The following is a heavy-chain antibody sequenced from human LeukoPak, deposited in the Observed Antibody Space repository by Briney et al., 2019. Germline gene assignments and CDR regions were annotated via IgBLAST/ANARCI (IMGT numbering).Heavy chain of an antibody. CDR2: IYYSGNT. Sequence: PSQTLSLTCTVSGGSISSGGYYWSWIRQHPGKGLEWIGYIYYSGNTYYNPYYNPFLKSRVTISVDTSKNQFSLKLSSVTAADTAVYYCARGRPYYYGSGSYLYYFDYWGQGILVTVSS. D-gene: IGHD3-10*01. CDR3: ARGRPYYYGSGSYLYYFDY. CDR1: GGSISSGGYY. V-gene: IGHV4-31*03. J-gene: IGHJ4*02.